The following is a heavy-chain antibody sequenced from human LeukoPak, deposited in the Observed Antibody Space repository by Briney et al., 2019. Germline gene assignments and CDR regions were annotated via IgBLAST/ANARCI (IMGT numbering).Heavy chain of an antibody. CDR1: GFIFSKCV. CDR2: IWHDGSKK. CDR3: ARDPATVTSHFNY. D-gene: IGHD4-17*01. J-gene: IGHJ4*02. Sequence: GRTLRLSHVAAGFIFSKCVMHCVRQAPGKGLEWVALIWHDGSKKHYADSVKGRFTISRDDYKSTLYVQMNSLRVEYTAVYYCARDPATVTSHFNYWGQGALDTVSP. V-gene: IGHV3-33*01.